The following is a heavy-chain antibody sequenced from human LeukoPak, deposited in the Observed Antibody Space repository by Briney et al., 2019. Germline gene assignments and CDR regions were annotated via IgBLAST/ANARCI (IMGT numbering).Heavy chain of an antibody. CDR1: GFTFSSYW. V-gene: IGHV3-74*01. CDR2: INSDGSST. J-gene: IGHJ4*02. Sequence: PGGSLRLSCAASGFTFSSYWMHWVRQAPGKGLVCVACINSDGSSTTYADSVKGRFTISRDNAKNTLFLQMNSLRAEDTAVYYCAVGAQYSYGYYPDYWGQGTLVTVPS. CDR3: AVGAQYSYGYYPDY. D-gene: IGHD5-18*01.